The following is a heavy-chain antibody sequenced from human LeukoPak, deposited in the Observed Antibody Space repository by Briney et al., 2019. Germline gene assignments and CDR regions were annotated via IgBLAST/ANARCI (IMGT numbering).Heavy chain of an antibody. V-gene: IGHV3-53*01. Sequence: GGSLRLSCAVSGLTVSGDYMSWVRQAPGKGLEWVSVMYDGGATYYADSVKGRFTISRDNSKNTLYLQMNSLRVEDTAVYYCARHDWFDPWGHGTLVTVSS. D-gene: IGHD3-3*01. CDR1: GLTVSGDY. CDR3: ARHDWFDP. CDR2: MYDGGAT. J-gene: IGHJ5*02.